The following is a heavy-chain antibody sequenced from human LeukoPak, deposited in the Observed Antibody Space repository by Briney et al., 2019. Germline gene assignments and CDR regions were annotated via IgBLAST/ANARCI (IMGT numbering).Heavy chain of an antibody. Sequence: PGGSLRLSCAASGFTFSSYEMSWVRLAPGKGLEWVSYISSSGSTIYYADSVKGRFTISRDNAKNSLYLQMNSLRAEDTAVYYCAELGITMIGGVWGKGTTVTISS. V-gene: IGHV3-48*03. CDR3: AELGITMIGGV. CDR2: ISSSGSTI. D-gene: IGHD3-10*02. CDR1: GFTFSSYE. J-gene: IGHJ6*04.